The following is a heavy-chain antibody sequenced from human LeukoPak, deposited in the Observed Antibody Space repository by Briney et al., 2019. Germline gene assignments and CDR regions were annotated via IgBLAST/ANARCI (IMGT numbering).Heavy chain of an antibody. J-gene: IGHJ4*02. CDR3: AREAIAAAGTWYFDY. D-gene: IGHD6-13*01. CDR2: IIPTFGTA. CDR1: GGTFSSYA. Sequence: GASVKVSCKASGGTFSSYAISWVRQAPGQGLEWMGGIIPTFGTANYAQKFQGRVTITTDESTSTAYMELSSLRSEDTAVYYCAREAIAAAGTWYFDYWGQGTLVTVSS. V-gene: IGHV1-69*05.